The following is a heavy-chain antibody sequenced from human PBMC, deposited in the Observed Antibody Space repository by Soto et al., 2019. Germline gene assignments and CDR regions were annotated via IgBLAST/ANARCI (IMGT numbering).Heavy chain of an antibody. CDR1: GVSISSDNW. Sequence: QVQLQESGPGRVRPSGPVSLTCAVSGVSISSDNWWSWVRQPPGKALEWIGEIHHSGSTNYNPSLKSRVTMSVVPSKDLFSLTLNSVTAADTAFYYCARDQGSHPGDWGQGTLVSVSS. CDR3: ARDQGSHPGD. D-gene: IGHD6-13*01. CDR2: IHHSGST. J-gene: IGHJ4*02. V-gene: IGHV4-4*02.